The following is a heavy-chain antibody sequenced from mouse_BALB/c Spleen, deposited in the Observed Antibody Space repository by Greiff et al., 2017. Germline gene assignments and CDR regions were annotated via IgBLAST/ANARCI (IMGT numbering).Heavy chain of an antibody. J-gene: IGHJ1*01. CDR3: ARPNYYGSSYWYFDV. V-gene: IGHV5-6-5*01. D-gene: IGHD1-1*01. CDR1: GFTFSSYA. Sequence: EVNVVESGGGLVKPGGSLKLSCAASGFTFSSYAMSWVRQTPEKRLEWVASISSGGSTYYPDSVKGRFTISRDNARNILYLQMSSLRSEDTAMYYCARPNYYGSSYWYFDVWGAGTTVTVSS. CDR2: ISSGGST.